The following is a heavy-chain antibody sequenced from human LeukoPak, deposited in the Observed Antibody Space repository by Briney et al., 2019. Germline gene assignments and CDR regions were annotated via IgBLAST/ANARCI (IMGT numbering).Heavy chain of an antibody. J-gene: IGHJ4*02. Sequence: GGSLRLSCAASGFTFSSYGMHWVRQAPGKGLEWVAVIWYDGSNKYYADSVKGRFTISRDNSKNTLYLQMNSLRAEDTAVYYCAKDRGYSGYGPSFDDYWGQGTLVTVSS. CDR3: AKDRGYSGYGPSFDDY. V-gene: IGHV3-33*06. D-gene: IGHD5-12*01. CDR2: IWYDGSNK. CDR1: GFTFSSYG.